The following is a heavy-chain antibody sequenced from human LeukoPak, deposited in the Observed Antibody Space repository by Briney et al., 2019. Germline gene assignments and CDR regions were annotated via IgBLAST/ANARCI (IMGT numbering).Heavy chain of an antibody. D-gene: IGHD5-12*01. J-gene: IGHJ4*02. Sequence: GGSLRLSCAAPGFTFSSYAMSWVRQAPGKGLEWVSAISGGGGITYYADSVKGRFTVSRDNSKNTVFLQMNSLRAEDTALYYCAKGSRDGYNAFDYWGQGTLVTVSS. CDR1: GFTFSSYA. CDR3: AKGSRDGYNAFDY. CDR2: ISGGGGIT. V-gene: IGHV3-23*01.